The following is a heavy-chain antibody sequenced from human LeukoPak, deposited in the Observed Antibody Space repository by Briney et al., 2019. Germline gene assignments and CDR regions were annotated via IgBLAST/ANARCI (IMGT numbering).Heavy chain of an antibody. V-gene: IGHV3-30*02. J-gene: IGHJ4*02. CDR3: AKGTGTTATLDY. D-gene: IGHD1-7*01. CDR1: GFTFSSYG. Sequence: PGRSLRLSCAASGFTFSSYGMHWVRQAPGKGLEWVAFIRYDGSNKYYADSVKGRFTISRDNSKNTLYLQMNSLRAEDTAVYYCAKGTGTTATLDYWGQGTLVTVSS. CDR2: IRYDGSNK.